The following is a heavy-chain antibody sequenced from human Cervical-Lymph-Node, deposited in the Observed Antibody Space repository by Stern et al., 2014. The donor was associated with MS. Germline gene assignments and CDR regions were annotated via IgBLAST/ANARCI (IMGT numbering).Heavy chain of an antibody. CDR3: ARDGRHIHHCGLDV. CDR2: IIPILGTA. CDR1: GGTFSSYA. Sequence: VQLVQSGPEVKKPGSSVKVSCTASGGTFSSYAINWLRQAPGQGPEWMGGIIPILGTANYAQNFQGRVTITTDESSRTSYMQLSSLRSDDTAVYYCARDGRHIHHCGLDVWGQGTTVTVAS. V-gene: IGHV1-69*01. J-gene: IGHJ6*02.